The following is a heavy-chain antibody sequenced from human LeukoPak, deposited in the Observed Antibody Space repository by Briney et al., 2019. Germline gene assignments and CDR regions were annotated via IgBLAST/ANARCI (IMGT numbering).Heavy chain of an antibody. D-gene: IGHD1-26*01. CDR2: IRSKTNNYAT. Sequence: GGSLKLSCAASGLSFSGSDMHWVRQPSGKGLEWVGRIRSKTNNYATAYSATVKGRFTISRDDSENTAYLQMNSLTTEDTAVYYCTRLDSGTFDYWGQGTLVTVSS. V-gene: IGHV3-73*01. CDR3: TRLDSGTFDY. J-gene: IGHJ4*02. CDR1: GLSFSGSD.